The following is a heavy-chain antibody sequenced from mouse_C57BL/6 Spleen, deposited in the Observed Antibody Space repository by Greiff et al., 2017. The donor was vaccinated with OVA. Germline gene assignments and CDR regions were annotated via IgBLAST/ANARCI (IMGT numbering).Heavy chain of an antibody. D-gene: IGHD1-1*01. Sequence: DVKLVESGGGLVKPGGSLKLSCAASGFTFSDYGMHWVRQAPEKGLEWVAYISSGSSTIYYADTVKGRFTISRDNAKNTLFLQMTSLRSEDTAMYYCARDGSSYLYAMDYWGQGTSVTVSS. CDR1: GFTFSDYG. J-gene: IGHJ4*01. V-gene: IGHV5-17*01. CDR3: ARDGSSYLYAMDY. CDR2: ISSGSSTI.